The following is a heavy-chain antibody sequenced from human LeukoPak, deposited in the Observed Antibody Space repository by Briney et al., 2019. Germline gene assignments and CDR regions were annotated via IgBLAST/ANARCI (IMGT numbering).Heavy chain of an antibody. Sequence: GGSLRLSCAASGFTFSTYAMHWVRQAPGKGLEWVAILSYDGSNKFYADSVKGRVTISRDTSKNTLYLQMNSLRAEDTAVYYCARDQGGGHFDYWGQGTLVTVSS. CDR1: GFTFSTYA. V-gene: IGHV3-30-3*01. J-gene: IGHJ4*02. D-gene: IGHD3-16*01. CDR2: LSYDGSNK. CDR3: ARDQGGGHFDY.